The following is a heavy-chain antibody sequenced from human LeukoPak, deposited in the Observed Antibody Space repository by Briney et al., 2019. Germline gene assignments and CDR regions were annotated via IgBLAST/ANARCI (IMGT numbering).Heavy chain of an antibody. Sequence: SVKVSCKASGGTFSSYAISWVRQAPGQGLEWMGGIIPTFGTANYAQKFQGRVTITTDESTSTAYMELSSLRSEDTAVYYCAAEDSGSYLSYFDYWGQGTLVTVS. D-gene: IGHD1-26*01. CDR2: IIPTFGTA. CDR3: AAEDSGSYLSYFDY. V-gene: IGHV1-69*05. J-gene: IGHJ4*02. CDR1: GGTFSSYA.